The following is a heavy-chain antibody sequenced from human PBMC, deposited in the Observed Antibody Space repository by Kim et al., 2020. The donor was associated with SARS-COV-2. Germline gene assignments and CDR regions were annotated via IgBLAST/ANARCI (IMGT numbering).Heavy chain of an antibody. Sequence: GGSLRLSCAASGFTFSSYAMHWVRQAPGKGLEWVAVISYDGSNKYYADSVKGRFTISRDNSKNTLYLQMNSLRAEDTAVYYCAREGLVTNGSGSYYIFDYWGQGTLVTVSS. D-gene: IGHD3-10*01. CDR1: GFTFSSYA. CDR2: ISYDGSNK. CDR3: AREGLVTNGSGSYYIFDY. J-gene: IGHJ4*02. V-gene: IGHV3-30-3*01.